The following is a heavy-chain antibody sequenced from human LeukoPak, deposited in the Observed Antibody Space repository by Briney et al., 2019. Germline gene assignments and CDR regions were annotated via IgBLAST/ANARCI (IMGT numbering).Heavy chain of an antibody. CDR2: ISAYNGNT. V-gene: IGHV1-18*01. Sequence: ASVKVSCKASGYTFTSYGISWVRQAPGQGLEWMGWISAYNGNTNYAQKLQGRVTMTTDTSTSTAYMELRSLTSDDTAVYYCARDKAVTTELTQYFQHWGRGTLVTVSS. CDR1: GYTFTSYG. D-gene: IGHD4-11*01. CDR3: ARDKAVTTELTQYFQH. J-gene: IGHJ1*01.